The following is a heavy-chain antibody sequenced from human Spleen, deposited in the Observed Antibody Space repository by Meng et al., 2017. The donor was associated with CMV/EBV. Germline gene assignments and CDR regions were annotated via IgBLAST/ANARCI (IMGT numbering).Heavy chain of an antibody. V-gene: IGHV3-21*01. Sequence: ETLSLTCAASGFTFSSYVMIWVRQAPGKGLEWVSGISTGGATTDYADSVKGRFTISRDNAKNSLYLQMNSLRAEDTAVYYCARDFIAAAGTGWENYYYYGMDVWGQGTTVTVSS. CDR3: ARDFIAAAGTGWENYYYYGMDV. J-gene: IGHJ6*02. CDR1: GFTFSSYV. D-gene: IGHD6-13*01. CDR2: ISTGGATT.